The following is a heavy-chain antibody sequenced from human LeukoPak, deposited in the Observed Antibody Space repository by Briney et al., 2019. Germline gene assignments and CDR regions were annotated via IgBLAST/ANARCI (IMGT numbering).Heavy chain of an antibody. CDR2: ISFDGSNK. V-gene: IGHV3-30-3*02. J-gene: IGHJ4*02. Sequence: GGSLRLSCAASGFTFSSYAMHWVRQAPGKGLEWVAVISFDGSNKYYADSVKGRFTISRDNSKNTLYLQMNSLRAEDTAVYYRAKTVDYYDSSGPDYWGQGTLVTVSS. CDR3: AKTVDYYDSSGPDY. D-gene: IGHD3-22*01. CDR1: GFTFSSYA.